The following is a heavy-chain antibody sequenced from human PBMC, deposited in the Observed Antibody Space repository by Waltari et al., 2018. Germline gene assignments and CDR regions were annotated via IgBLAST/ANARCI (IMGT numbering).Heavy chain of an antibody. D-gene: IGHD3-3*02. CDR1: GFTVSSDF. CDR2: IYSGGYT. V-gene: IGHV3-53*01. CDR3: ARDHFPAHPNWFDP. J-gene: IGHJ5*02. Sequence: EVQLVESGGDLIQPGGSLRLSCAASGFTVSSDFMSWVRKAPGKGLEWVSVIYSGGYTYYADSVKGRFTISRDSSKNTLYLQMNSLRAEDTAVYYCARDHFPAHPNWFDPWGQGTLVTVSS.